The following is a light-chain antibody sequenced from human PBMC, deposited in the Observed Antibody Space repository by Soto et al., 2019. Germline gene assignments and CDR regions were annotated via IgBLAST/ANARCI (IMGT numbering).Light chain of an antibody. J-gene: IGKJ1*01. CDR3: QQYKSYLT. Sequence: DIQMTQSPSTLSASVGNRVTFTCRASQSVSIWLAWYQQKPGKAPKLLISGASTLESGVPSRFGGSGSGTEFTLTISSLQPDDFATYYCQQYKSYLTFGQGTKVEIK. V-gene: IGKV1-5*01. CDR1: QSVSIW. CDR2: GAS.